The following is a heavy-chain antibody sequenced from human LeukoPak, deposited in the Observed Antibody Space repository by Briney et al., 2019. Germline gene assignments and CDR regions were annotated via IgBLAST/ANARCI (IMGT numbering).Heavy chain of an antibody. CDR2: IIPIFGTA. V-gene: IGHV1-69*13. CDR1: GGTFSSYA. J-gene: IGHJ6*03. CDR3: ARDPYSSSWYDYYYYYMDV. Sequence: ASVKVSCKASGGTFSSYAISWVRQAPGQGLEWMGGIIPIFGTANYAQKFQGRVTITADESTSTAYMELRSLRSDDTAVYYCARDPYSSSWYDYYYYYMDVWGKGTTVTVSS. D-gene: IGHD6-13*01.